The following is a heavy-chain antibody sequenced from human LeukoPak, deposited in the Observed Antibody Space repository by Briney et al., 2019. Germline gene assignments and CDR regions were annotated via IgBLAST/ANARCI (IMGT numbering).Heavy chain of an antibody. D-gene: IGHD3-9*01. CDR1: DESFNNYF. J-gene: IGHJ6*03. V-gene: IGHV4-34*01. Sequence: SETLSLTCAVYDESFNNYFWNWIRQSPGKGLEWIGEINRSGITSYNPSLKGRLTMSADMSKNQFSLNLTSVTAADTAVYFCARGRKYYDILTGYYRPPHYLYMDVWGNGTTVTVSS. CDR3: ARGRKYYDILTGYYRPPHYLYMDV. CDR2: INRSGIT.